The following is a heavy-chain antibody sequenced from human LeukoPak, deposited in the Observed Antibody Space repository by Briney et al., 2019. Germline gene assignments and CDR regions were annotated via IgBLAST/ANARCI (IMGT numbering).Heavy chain of an antibody. V-gene: IGHV3-11*01. CDR1: GFIFSDYY. J-gene: IGHJ4*02. D-gene: IGHD3-22*01. CDR2: ISSSGSII. CDR3: AKVNPHYYDSSGYYPFDY. Sequence: PGGSLRLSCAASGFIFSDYYMTWIRQAPGKGLEWVSYISSSGSIIYYADSVKGRFTISRDNAKNSLYLQMNSLRAEDTAVYYCAKVNPHYYDSSGYYPFDYWGQGTLVTVSS.